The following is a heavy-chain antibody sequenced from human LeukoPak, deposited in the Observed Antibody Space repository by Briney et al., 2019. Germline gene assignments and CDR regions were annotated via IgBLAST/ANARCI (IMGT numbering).Heavy chain of an antibody. D-gene: IGHD3-3*01. V-gene: IGHV1-18*01. CDR2: ISAYNGNT. Sequence: ASVKVSCKASGGTFSSYAISWVRQAPGQGLEWMGWISAYNGNTNYAQKLQGRVTMTTDTSTSTAYMELRSLRSDDTAVYYCARDVLYDFWSGYYTRDAFDIWGQGTMVTVSS. CDR3: ARDVLYDFWSGYYTRDAFDI. CDR1: GGTFSSYA. J-gene: IGHJ3*02.